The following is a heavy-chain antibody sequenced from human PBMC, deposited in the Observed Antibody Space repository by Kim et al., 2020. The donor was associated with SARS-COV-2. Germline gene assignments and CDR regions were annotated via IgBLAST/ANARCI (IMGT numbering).Heavy chain of an antibody. J-gene: IGHJ5*02. CDR2: IIPIFGTA. CDR1: GGTFSSYA. D-gene: IGHD3-10*01. CDR3: ARDTTSPHYYGSGSYVEVGWFDP. V-gene: IGHV1-69*13. Sequence: SVKVSCKASGGTFSSYAISWVRQAPGQGLEWMGGIIPIFGTANYAQKFQGRVTITADESTSTAYMELSSLRSEDTAVYYCARDTTSPHYYGSGSYVEVGWFDPWGQGTLVTVSS.